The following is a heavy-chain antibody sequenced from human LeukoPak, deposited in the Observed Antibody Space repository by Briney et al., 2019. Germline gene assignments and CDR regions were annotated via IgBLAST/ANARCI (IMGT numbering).Heavy chain of an antibody. Sequence: GGSLRLSCAASGFTFSSYSMNWVRQAPGKGLEGVSSISSSSSYIYYADSVKGRFTISRDNAKNSLYLQMNSLRAEDRAVYYCATDEGYCSSTSCYTSAFDIWGQGTMVTVSS. D-gene: IGHD2-2*02. CDR2: ISSSSSYI. V-gene: IGHV3-21*01. J-gene: IGHJ3*02. CDR1: GFTFSSYS. CDR3: ATDEGYCSSTSCYTSAFDI.